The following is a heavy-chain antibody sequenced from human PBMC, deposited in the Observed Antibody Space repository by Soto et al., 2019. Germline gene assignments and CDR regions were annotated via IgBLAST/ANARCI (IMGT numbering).Heavy chain of an antibody. CDR3: ATGGSYCSNTGGLYWYLDL. V-gene: IGHV4-4*02. Sequence: QVHLQESGPGLVKASGTLSLTCAVSSGSISSNNWWSWVRQPPGKGLEWIGEIYHSVTTNYNPSLKSRVTNSVDTSKNQFSLNLNSVTAADTAVYYCATGGSYCSNTGGLYWYLDLWGRGTLVSVSS. J-gene: IGHJ2*01. D-gene: IGHD2-2*01. CDR2: IYHSVTT. CDR1: SGSISSNNW.